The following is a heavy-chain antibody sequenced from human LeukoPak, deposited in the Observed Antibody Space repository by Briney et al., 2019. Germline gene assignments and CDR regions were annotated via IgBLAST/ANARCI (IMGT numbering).Heavy chain of an antibody. D-gene: IGHD3-22*01. J-gene: IGHJ4*02. V-gene: IGHV1-69*13. CDR1: GYTFTGYY. Sequence: SVKVSCKASGYTFTGYYMHWVRQAPGQGLEWMGGIIPIFGTANYAQKFQGRVTITADESTSTAYMELSSLRSEDTAVYYCARSPAYYDSSGGDWGQGTLVTVSS. CDR3: ARSPAYYDSSGGD. CDR2: IIPIFGTA.